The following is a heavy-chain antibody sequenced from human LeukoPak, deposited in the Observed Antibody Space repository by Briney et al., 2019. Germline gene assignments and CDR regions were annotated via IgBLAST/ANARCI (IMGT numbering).Heavy chain of an antibody. CDR2: IKPDGSYT. V-gene: IGHV3-74*01. D-gene: IGHD6-25*01. CDR1: GFPFSGYW. CDR3: ARDYSSVPEY. Sequence: GGSLRLSCAASGFPFSGYWMYWLRQAPGKGMVWVSRIKPDGSYTSYADFVKGRFTTSRDNAKNTLYLQLSNLRAEDTAVYYCARDYSSVPEYWGQGTLVTVSS. J-gene: IGHJ4*02.